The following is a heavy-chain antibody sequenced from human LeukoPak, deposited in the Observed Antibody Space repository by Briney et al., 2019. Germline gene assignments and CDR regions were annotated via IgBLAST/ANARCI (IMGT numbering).Heavy chain of an antibody. CDR3: ARARSMSPHYYYYMDV. CDR2: INHSGST. Sequence: RPSETLSLTCAVYGGSFSGYYWSWIRQPPGKGLEWIGEINHSGSTNYNPSLKSRVTISVDTSKNQFSLKLSSVTAADTAVYYCARARSMSPHYYYYMDVWGKGTTVTVSS. V-gene: IGHV4-34*01. CDR1: GGSFSGYY. J-gene: IGHJ6*03.